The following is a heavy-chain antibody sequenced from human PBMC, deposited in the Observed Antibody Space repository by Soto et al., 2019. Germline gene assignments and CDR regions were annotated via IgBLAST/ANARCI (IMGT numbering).Heavy chain of an antibody. J-gene: IGHJ6*02. V-gene: IGHV3-23*01. CDR1: GFNFGPCW. CDR2: IIDSGGST. Sequence: GGSLRLSCAASGFNFGPCWMHWVRQAPGKGLEWVSDIIDSGGSTDYADSVKGRFTISRDNSKSTLYLQMNSLRAEDTALYYCAKGRSYYYYYGVDVWGQGTTVTVSS. CDR3: AKGRSYYYYYGVDV.